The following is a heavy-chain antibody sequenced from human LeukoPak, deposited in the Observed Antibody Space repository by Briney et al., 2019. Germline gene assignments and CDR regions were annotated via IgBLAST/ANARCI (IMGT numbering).Heavy chain of an antibody. CDR2: ISSSSSYI. J-gene: IGHJ4*02. D-gene: IGHD6-6*01. CDR1: GFTFSSYS. Sequence: PGGSLRLSCVASGFTFSSYSLNWVRQAPGKGLEWVSSISSSSSYIYYADSVKGRFTISRDNAKNSLYLQMNSLRAEDTAVYYCATSLSSIAARRADYWGQGTLVTVSS. V-gene: IGHV3-21*01. CDR3: ATSLSSIAARRADY.